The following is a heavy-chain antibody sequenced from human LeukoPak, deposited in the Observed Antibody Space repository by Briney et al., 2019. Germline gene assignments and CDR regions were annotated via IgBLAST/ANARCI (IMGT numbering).Heavy chain of an antibody. CDR2: INTNTGNP. D-gene: IGHD2-2*01. CDR3: ARDGLRSCTSSSCYPGEDAFDI. Sequence: ASVTVSCKASGYTINSYAMNWVRQAPGQGLEWMAWINTNTGNPTYAQGFTGRFVFSLDTSISTAYLHISGLKAEDTAVYYCARDGLRSCTSSSCYPGEDAFDIWGQETMVTVSS. J-gene: IGHJ3*02. V-gene: IGHV7-4-1*02. CDR1: GYTINSYA.